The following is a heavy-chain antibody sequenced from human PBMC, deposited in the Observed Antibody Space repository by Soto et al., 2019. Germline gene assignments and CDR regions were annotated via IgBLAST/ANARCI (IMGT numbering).Heavy chain of an antibody. Sequence: SETLSLTCAVYGGSFSGYYWSWIRQPPGKGLEWIGEINHSGSTNYNPSLKSRVTISVDTSKNQFSLKLSSVTAADTAVYYCARLLRYFDGSGAFQWFDPWGQGTLVTVSS. CDR2: INHSGST. J-gene: IGHJ5*02. CDR3: ARLLRYFDGSGAFQWFDP. V-gene: IGHV4-34*01. CDR1: GGSFSGYY. D-gene: IGHD3-9*01.